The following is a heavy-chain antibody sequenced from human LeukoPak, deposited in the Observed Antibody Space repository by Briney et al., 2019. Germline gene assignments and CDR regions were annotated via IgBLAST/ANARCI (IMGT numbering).Heavy chain of an antibody. CDR1: GFTFSSYA. V-gene: IGHV3-23*01. Sequence: GGSLRLSCAASGFTFSSYAMSWVRQASGKGLEWVSAISGSGGSTYYADSVKGRFTISRDNSKNTLYLQMNGLRAEDTAVYYCAKDRVRFLEWLPYYFDYWGQGTLVTVSS. CDR2: ISGSGGST. J-gene: IGHJ4*02. D-gene: IGHD3-3*01. CDR3: AKDRVRFLEWLPYYFDY.